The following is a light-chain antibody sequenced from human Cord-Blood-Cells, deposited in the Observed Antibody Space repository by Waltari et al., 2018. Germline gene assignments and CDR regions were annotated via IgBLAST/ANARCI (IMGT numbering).Light chain of an antibody. CDR2: AAS. Sequence: DIQMTQSPSSLSASVGDRVTITCRASQSISSYLNWYQQKPGKPPKLLIYAASSLQSGVPSRFSGSGSVTDFTLTISSLQPEDFATYYCQQSYSTPLTFGGGTKVEIK. J-gene: IGKJ4*01. V-gene: IGKV1-39*01. CDR3: QQSYSTPLT. CDR1: QSISSY.